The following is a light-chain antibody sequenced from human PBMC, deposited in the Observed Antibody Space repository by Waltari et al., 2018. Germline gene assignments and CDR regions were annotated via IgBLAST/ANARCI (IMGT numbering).Light chain of an antibody. CDR3: SSPTTRSTQV. J-gene: IGLJ1*01. CDR2: DVR. CDR1: SSDIGAYDY. V-gene: IGLV2-14*01. Sequence: QSGLTQPASVSGSPGQSITISCIGTSSDIGAYDYVSWYQQHPGKAPKLLIYDVRDRPSGGSHRFSGSKSGNAASLTISGLQAEDEANYYCSSPTTRSTQVFGSGTKVTV.